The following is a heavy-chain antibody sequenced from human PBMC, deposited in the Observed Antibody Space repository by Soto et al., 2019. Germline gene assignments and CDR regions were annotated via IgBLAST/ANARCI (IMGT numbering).Heavy chain of an antibody. CDR3: ARGPKEYSSPPGWFDP. CDR2: INPNSGGT. V-gene: IGHV1-2*02. CDR1: GYTFTGYY. Sequence: ASVKVSCKASGYTFTGYYMHWVRQAPGQGLEWMGWINPNSGGTNYAQKFQGRVTMTRDTSISTAYMELSRLRSDDTAVYYCARGPKEYSSPPGWFDPWGQGTLVTVSS. J-gene: IGHJ5*02. D-gene: IGHD6-6*01.